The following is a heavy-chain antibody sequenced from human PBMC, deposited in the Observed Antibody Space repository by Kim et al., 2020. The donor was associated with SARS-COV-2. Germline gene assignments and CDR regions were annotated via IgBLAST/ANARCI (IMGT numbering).Heavy chain of an antibody. V-gene: IGHV3-7*03. CDR3: ARFSSTLGGY. D-gene: IGHD2-2*01. Sequence: GGSLRLSCTASGFTFGDYWMTWVRQTPGRGLEWVANIKHDGREKYYVDSVKGRFTISRDNAKNSLYLQMNRLRVDDTAVYYCARFSSTLGGYWGQGTLVTVSS. CDR2: IKHDGREK. CDR1: GFTFGDYW. J-gene: IGHJ4*02.